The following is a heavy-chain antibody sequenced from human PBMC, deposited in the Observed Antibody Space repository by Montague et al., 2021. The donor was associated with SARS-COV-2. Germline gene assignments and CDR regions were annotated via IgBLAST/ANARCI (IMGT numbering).Heavy chain of an antibody. Sequence: ETLSLTCIVSGGSINSFYWSWIRQPPGKGLEWIGYIYHSGTTHYSPSLKSRVAISLDTSKNQFSLTLNSVTAADTAVYYCARPSMVSRNYYYYGIDVWGQGTTATVSS. J-gene: IGHJ6*02. V-gene: IGHV4-59*01. D-gene: IGHD2-21*01. CDR3: ARPSMVSRNYYYYGIDV. CDR1: GGSINSFY. CDR2: IYHSGTT.